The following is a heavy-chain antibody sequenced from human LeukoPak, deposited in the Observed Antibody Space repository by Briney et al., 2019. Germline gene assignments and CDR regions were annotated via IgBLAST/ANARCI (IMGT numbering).Heavy chain of an antibody. D-gene: IGHD1-26*01. V-gene: IGHV4-34*01. J-gene: IGHJ5*02. CDR2: INHSGNT. Sequence: SETLSLTCAVYGGSFSGYYWSWIRQPPGKGLEWIGEINHSGNTNYNPSLKSRVTISVDTSKNQFSLKLSSVTAADTAVYYCASLRVGSNWFDPWGQGTLVTVSS. CDR1: GGSFSGYY. CDR3: ASLRVGSNWFDP.